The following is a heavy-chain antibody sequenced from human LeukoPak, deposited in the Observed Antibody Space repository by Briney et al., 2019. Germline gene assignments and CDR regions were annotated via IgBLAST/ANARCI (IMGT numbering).Heavy chain of an antibody. V-gene: IGHV3-30-3*01. D-gene: IGHD5/OR15-5a*01. Sequence: PGGSLRLSCATSGFTFSNYAIHWVRQAPGKGLEWVADISFDGDNEYHADSVRGRFMIARDNSKNTVYLQMNSLTIEDTAVYYCAREPSGNFGQLVSSAEYFQHWGQGTRVTVSS. CDR2: ISFDGDNE. J-gene: IGHJ1*01. CDR3: AREPSGNFGQLVSSAEYFQH. CDR1: GFTFSNYA.